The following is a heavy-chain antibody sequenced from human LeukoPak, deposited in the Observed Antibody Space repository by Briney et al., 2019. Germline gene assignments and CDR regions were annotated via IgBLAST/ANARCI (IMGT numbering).Heavy chain of an antibody. CDR2: ISYDGSNK. CDR1: GFTFSSHG. J-gene: IGHJ5*02. CDR3: AKWRNYYDSSGYS. Sequence: GGSLRLSCAASGFTFSSHGMHWVRQAPGKGLEWVAVISYDGSNKYYGDSAKGRFTISRDNSKNTLYLQMNSLRAEDTAVYYCAKWRNYYDSSGYSWGQGTLVTVSS. D-gene: IGHD3-22*01. V-gene: IGHV3-30*18.